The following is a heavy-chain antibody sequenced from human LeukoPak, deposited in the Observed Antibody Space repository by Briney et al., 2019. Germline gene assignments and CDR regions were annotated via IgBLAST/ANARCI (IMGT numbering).Heavy chain of an antibody. J-gene: IGHJ4*02. CDR2: IYTSGST. CDR3: ARASYQQLRGEEYYFDY. CDR1: GGSISSYY. D-gene: IGHD6-13*01. Sequence: SETLSLTCTVSGGSISSYYWSWIRQPAGKGLEWIGRIYTSGSTNYNPSLKSRVTMSVDTSKNQFSLKLSSVTAADTAVYYCARASYQQLRGEEYYFDYWGQGTLVTVSS. V-gene: IGHV4-4*07.